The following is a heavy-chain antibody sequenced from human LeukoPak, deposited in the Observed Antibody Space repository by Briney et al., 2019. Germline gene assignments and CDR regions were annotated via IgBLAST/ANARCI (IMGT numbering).Heavy chain of an antibody. CDR1: GFTFSSYG. J-gene: IGHJ4*02. V-gene: IGHV3-30*18. D-gene: IGHD3-22*01. CDR2: ISYDGSNK. CDR3: AKAFAMIVVAVDY. Sequence: GRSLRLSCAASGFTFSSYGMHWVRQAPGKGLEWVAVISYDGSNKYYADSVKGRFTISRDNPKNTLYLQMNSLRAEDTAVYYCAKAFAMIVVAVDYWGQGTLVTVPS.